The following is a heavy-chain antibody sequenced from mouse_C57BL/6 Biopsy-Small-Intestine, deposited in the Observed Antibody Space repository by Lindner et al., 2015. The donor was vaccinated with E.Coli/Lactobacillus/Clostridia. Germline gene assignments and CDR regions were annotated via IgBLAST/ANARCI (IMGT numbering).Heavy chain of an antibody. V-gene: IGHV3-8*01. Sequence: VQLQESGPGLAKPSQTLSLTCSVTGYSITSDYWNWIRKFPGNKLEYMGYISYSGSTYYNPSLNSRISITRDTSKNQHYLQLNSVTTEDTATYYCARYSRYGSSPLYWYFDVWGTGTTVTVSS. CDR2: ISYSGST. D-gene: IGHD1-1*01. CDR1: GYSITSDY. CDR3: ARYSRYGSSPLYWYFDV. J-gene: IGHJ1*03.